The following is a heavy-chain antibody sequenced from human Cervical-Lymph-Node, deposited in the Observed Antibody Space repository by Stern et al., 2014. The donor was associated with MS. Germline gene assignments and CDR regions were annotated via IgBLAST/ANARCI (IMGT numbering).Heavy chain of an antibody. CDR2: MYPDDFSTRYDI. Sequence: EVQLLQSGAEVKKSGESLKISCKGSGYTFTNYWIGWVRQLPGKGLEWMGIMYPDDFSTRYDIRYSPSFQGQVTISADKSISTAYLQWSSLKASDSAMYFCARRGDGGVRGYYGLDVWGQGTTVTVSS. CDR3: ARRGDGGVRGYYGLDV. D-gene: IGHD3-10*02. V-gene: IGHV5-51*03. CDR1: GYTFTNYW. J-gene: IGHJ6*02.